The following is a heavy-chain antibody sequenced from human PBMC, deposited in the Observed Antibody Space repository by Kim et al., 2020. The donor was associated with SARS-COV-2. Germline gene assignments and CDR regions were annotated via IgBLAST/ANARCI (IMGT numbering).Heavy chain of an antibody. V-gene: IGHV3-74*01. Sequence: TIYADSGKGQFTISRDDAKNTLYLQVHSMRAEDTAMYFCARGGLRAAFDIWGPGTMVTVSS. CDR3: ARGGLRAAFDI. J-gene: IGHJ3*02. D-gene: IGHD3-16*01. CDR2: T.